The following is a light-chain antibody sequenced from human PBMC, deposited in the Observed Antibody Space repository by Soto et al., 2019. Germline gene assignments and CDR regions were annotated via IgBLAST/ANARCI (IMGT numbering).Light chain of an antibody. Sequence: DIVMTQSPLSLPVTPGEPASISCRSSQRLLHSNGFNYLDWYLQKPGQSPQLLIFLGSNRASGVTDKFSGSGSGTDFTLKISRVEAEDVGVYYCMQALQTPLTFGGGTKVEIK. V-gene: IGKV2-28*01. J-gene: IGKJ4*01. CDR2: LGS. CDR3: MQALQTPLT. CDR1: QRLLHSNGFNY.